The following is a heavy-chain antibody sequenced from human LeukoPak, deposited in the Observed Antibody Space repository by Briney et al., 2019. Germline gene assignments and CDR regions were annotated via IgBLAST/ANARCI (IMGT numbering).Heavy chain of an antibody. D-gene: IGHD2-2*01. CDR2: INPNSGGT. CDR1: GYTFTGYY. Sequence: ASVKVSCKASGYTFTGYYMHWVRQAPGQGLEWMGRINPNSGGTNYAQKFQGRVTMTRDTSISTAYMEPSRLRSDDTAVYYCARVYCSSTSCDRYFDYWGQGTLVTVSS. V-gene: IGHV1-2*06. J-gene: IGHJ4*02. CDR3: ARVYCSSTSCDRYFDY.